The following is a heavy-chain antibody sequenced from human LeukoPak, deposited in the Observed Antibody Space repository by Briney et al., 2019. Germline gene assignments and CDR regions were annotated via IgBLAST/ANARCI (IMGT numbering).Heavy chain of an antibody. CDR2: ISAYNGNT. Sequence: ASVKVSCKASGYTFTRYYMHWVRQAPGQGLEWMGWISAYNGNTNYAQKLQGRVTMTTGTSTSTAYMELRSLRSDDTAVYYCARDGDDSSGYYYGMPNQWGQGTLVTVSS. V-gene: IGHV1-18*01. D-gene: IGHD3-22*01. CDR3: ARDGDDSSGYYYGMPNQ. CDR1: GYTFTRYY. J-gene: IGHJ4*02.